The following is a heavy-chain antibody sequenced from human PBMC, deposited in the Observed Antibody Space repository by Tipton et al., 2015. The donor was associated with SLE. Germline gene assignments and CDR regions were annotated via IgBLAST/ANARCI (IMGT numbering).Heavy chain of an antibody. D-gene: IGHD6-13*01. Sequence: SLRLSCAASGFTFSSYGMHWVRQAPGKGLEWVAVIWYDGSNKYYADSVKGRFTISRDNSKNTLYLQMNSLRAEDTAVYYCATYSSSWPDAFDIWGQGTMVTVSS. CDR2: IWYDGSNK. CDR3: ATYSSSWPDAFDI. J-gene: IGHJ3*02. CDR1: GFTFSSYG. V-gene: IGHV3-33*01.